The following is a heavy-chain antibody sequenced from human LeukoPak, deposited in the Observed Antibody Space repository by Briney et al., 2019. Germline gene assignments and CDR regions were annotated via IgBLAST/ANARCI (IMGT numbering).Heavy chain of an antibody. D-gene: IGHD4-17*01. Sequence: SETLSLTCAVSGGSISSGGYSWSWIRQPPGKGLEWIGYIYHSGSTYYNPSLKSRVTISVDRSKNQFSLELSSVTAADTAVYYCARVYGDYYFDYWGQGTLVTVSS. CDR2: IYHSGST. J-gene: IGHJ4*02. V-gene: IGHV4-30-2*01. CDR3: ARVYGDYYFDY. CDR1: GGSISSGGYS.